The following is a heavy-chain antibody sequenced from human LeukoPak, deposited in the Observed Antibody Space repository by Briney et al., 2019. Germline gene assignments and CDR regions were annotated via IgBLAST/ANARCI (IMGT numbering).Heavy chain of an antibody. V-gene: IGHV4-59*01. CDR2: IYYSGST. D-gene: IGHD3-22*01. CDR1: GGSISSYY. J-gene: IGHJ4*02. Sequence: SETLSLTCTVSGGSISSYYWSWIRQPPGKGLEWIGYIYYSGSTNYNPSLKSRVTISVDTSKNQFSLKLSSVTAADTAVYYCASGRPYYYDSSGYYPPLDYWGQGTLVTVSS. CDR3: ASGRPYYYDSSGYYPPLDY.